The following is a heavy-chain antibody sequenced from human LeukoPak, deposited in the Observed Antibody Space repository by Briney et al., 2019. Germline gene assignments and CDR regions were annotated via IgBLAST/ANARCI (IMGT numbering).Heavy chain of an antibody. CDR2: IYPGDSDT. CDR3: ARIMITFGGVIAHYYFDY. J-gene: IGHJ4*02. V-gene: IGHV5-51*01. Sequence: GESLKISCKGSGYSLTSYWIGWVRQMPGKGLEWMGIIYPGDSDTRYSPSFQGQVTISADKSISTAYLQWSSLKASDTAMYYCARIMITFGGVIAHYYFDYWGQGTLVTVSS. D-gene: IGHD3-16*02. CDR1: GYSLTSYW.